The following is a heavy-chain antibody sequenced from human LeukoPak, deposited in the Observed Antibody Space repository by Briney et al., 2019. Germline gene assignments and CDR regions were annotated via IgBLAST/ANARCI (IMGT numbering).Heavy chain of an antibody. CDR3: ARLSGELHSYYFDY. V-gene: IGHV4-34*01. CDR2: IDHSGST. CDR1: GGSFSGYY. J-gene: IGHJ4*02. Sequence: SETLSLTCAVYGGSFSGYYWSWIRQPPGKGLEWIGEIDHSGSTNYNPSLKSRVTISVDTSKNQFSLKLSSVTAADTAVYYCARLSGELHSYYFDYWGQGTLVTVSS. D-gene: IGHD1-26*01.